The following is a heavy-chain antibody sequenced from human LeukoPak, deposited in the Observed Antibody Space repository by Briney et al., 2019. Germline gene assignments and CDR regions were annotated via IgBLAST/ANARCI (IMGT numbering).Heavy chain of an antibody. V-gene: IGHV3-33*01. J-gene: IGHJ5*01. Sequence: GGSLRLSCAASGFTFSSSAMHWVRQGPGKGLEWVAYIAHHGNNKYYADSVKGRVTISRDNSKGTLYLQMNSLRAEDTAVYYCVRLRRNSDRSYYYYYYDSWGQGILVTVSS. CDR2: IAHHGNNK. D-gene: IGHD3-10*01. CDR1: GFTFSSSA. CDR3: VRLRRNSDRSYYYYYYDS.